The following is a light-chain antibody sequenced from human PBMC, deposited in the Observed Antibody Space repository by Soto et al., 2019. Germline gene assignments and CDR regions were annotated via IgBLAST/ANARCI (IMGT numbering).Light chain of an antibody. J-gene: IGLJ1*01. Sequence: QSVLTQPASVSGSPGHSITIACTGTSSDVGGYNYVSWYQQYPGKAPRLVISDVSNWPSGVSNRFSGSKSGNSASLTISGLQAEDEADYYCSSYTSSTTYVFGTGTKVTVL. CDR3: SSYTSSTTYV. CDR1: SSDVGGYNY. CDR2: DVS. V-gene: IGLV2-14*01.